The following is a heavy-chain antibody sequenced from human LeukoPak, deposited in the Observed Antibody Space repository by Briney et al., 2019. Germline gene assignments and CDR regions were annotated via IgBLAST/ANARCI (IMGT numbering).Heavy chain of an antibody. CDR2: IYYCGSI. J-gene: IGHJ3*02. CDR1: GYSISSSNY. Sequence: SETLSLTCAVSGYSISSSNYWAWIRQPPGKGLVGSGHIYYCGSIFYHPPLKRRVTMRVDASKHQFSLKLSCVTAVDTAVYYCARKATTGPTKAAFDIWGQGTMVTVSS. CDR3: ARKATTGPTKAAFDI. V-gene: IGHV4-28*05. D-gene: IGHD4-17*01.